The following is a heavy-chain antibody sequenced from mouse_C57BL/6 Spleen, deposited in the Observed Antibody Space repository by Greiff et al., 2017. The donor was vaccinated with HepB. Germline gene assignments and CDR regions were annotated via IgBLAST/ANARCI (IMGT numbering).Heavy chain of an antibody. J-gene: IGHJ3*01. CDR2: ISSGSSTV. CDR3: SRPGDYGFAY. Sequence: EVKLVESGGGLVKPGGSLKLSCAASGFTFSDYGIHWVRQAPEKGLEWVAYISSGSSTVYYADTVKGRFTISSDNAMNTLFLQMTGLRSEDTAVYYCSRPGDYGFAYWGQGTLVTVSA. CDR1: GFTFSDYG. D-gene: IGHD2-4*01. V-gene: IGHV5-17*01.